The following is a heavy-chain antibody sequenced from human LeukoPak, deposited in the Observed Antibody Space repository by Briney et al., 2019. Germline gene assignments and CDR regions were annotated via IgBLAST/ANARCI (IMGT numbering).Heavy chain of an antibody. Sequence: ASVKVSCKASGYTFTGYYMHWVRQAPGQGLEWMGRINPNSGGTNYAQKFQGRVTMTRDTSISTAYMELSRLRSDDTAVYYCAISSPARGSSGYYDPYYFDYWGQGTLVTVSS. CDR2: INPNSGGT. CDR1: GYTFTGYY. V-gene: IGHV1-2*06. D-gene: IGHD3-22*01. J-gene: IGHJ4*02. CDR3: AISSPARGSSGYYDPYYFDY.